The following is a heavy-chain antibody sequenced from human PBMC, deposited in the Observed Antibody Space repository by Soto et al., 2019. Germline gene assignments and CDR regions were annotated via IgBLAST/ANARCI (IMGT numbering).Heavy chain of an antibody. CDR3: AGHGDGVLLWFGEIGPKTQVDSFDY. J-gene: IGHJ4*02. CDR2: IYYSGST. D-gene: IGHD3-10*01. V-gene: IGHV4-39*01. CDR1: GGSISSSSYY. Sequence: PSETLSLTCTVSGGSISSSSYYWGWIRQPPGKGLEWIGSIYYSGSTYYNPSLKSRVTISVDTSKNQFSLKLSSVTAADTAVYYWAGHGDGVLLWFGEIGPKTQVDSFDYWGQGTLVTVSS.